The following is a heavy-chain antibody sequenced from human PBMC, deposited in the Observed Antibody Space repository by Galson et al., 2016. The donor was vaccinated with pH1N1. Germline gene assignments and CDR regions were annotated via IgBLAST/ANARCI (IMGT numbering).Heavy chain of an antibody. J-gene: IGHJ3*02. D-gene: IGHD4-17*01. CDR1: GFTFSSCG. Sequence: SLRLSCAASGFTFSSCGIYWVRQAPGKGLEWVGNILYNGNDKYYADSVKGRFTISRGSSMTTVHLQMISVTVEDTAVYFCARDESGYGDSFPDVFDICGQGTMVTVSS. CDR3: ARDESGYGDSFPDVFDI. V-gene: IGHV3-30*12. CDR2: ILYNGNDK.